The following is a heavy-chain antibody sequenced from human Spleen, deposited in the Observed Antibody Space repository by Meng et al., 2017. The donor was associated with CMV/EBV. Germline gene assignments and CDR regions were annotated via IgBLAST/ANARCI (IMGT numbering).Heavy chain of an antibody. CDR1: GGSISSSDYY. CDR3: ARDGRSGGLEG. J-gene: IGHJ4*02. CDR2: SYYSGST. Sequence: SETLSLTCTVSGGSISSSDYYWGWIRQSPGKGLEWIGSSYYSGSTYYNPSLKSRVTISVDMSKNQVSLKLSSVTAADTAVYYWARDGRSGGLEGWGQGTLVTVSS. D-gene: IGHD3-16*01. V-gene: IGHV4-39*07.